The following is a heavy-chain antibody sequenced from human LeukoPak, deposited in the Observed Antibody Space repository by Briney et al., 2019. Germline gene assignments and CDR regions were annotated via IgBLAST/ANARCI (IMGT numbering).Heavy chain of an antibody. CDR1: GYTFTGYY. Sequence: GASVKVSCKASGYTFTGYYMHWVRQAPGQGLEWMGWINPSGGSTSYAQKFQGRVTMTRDMSTSTVYMELSSLRSEDTAVYYCARDLVASDAFDIWGQGTMVTVSS. D-gene: IGHD2-8*02. V-gene: IGHV1-46*01. J-gene: IGHJ3*02. CDR3: ARDLVASDAFDI. CDR2: INPSGGST.